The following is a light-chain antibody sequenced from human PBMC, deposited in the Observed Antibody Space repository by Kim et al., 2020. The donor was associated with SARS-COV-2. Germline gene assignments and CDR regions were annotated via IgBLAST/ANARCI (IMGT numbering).Light chain of an antibody. Sequence: ATLSLSPGERATLSCRASQSVSSYLAWYQQKPGRAPRLLIYDASNRATGIPARFSGSGSGTDFTLTISSLEPEDFAVYYCQQRGAFGQGTRLEIK. CDR2: DAS. CDR3: QQRGA. CDR1: QSVSSY. J-gene: IGKJ5*01. V-gene: IGKV3-11*01.